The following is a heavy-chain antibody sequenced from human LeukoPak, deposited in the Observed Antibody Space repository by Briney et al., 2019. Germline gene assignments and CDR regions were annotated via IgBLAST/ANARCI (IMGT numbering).Heavy chain of an antibody. V-gene: IGHV3-53*01. CDR3: ARPHNSSLDNAFDI. D-gene: IGHD6-13*01. J-gene: IGHJ3*02. CDR2: IYTRGNK. Sequence: GGSLRLSCAASGFVVSDTFMSWFRQAPGKGLEWVSVIYTRGNKFYADSVKGRFTISKDNSENTLYLQMNNLRAEDTAVYYCARPHNSSLDNAFDIWGQGTRVTVSS. CDR1: GFVVSDTF.